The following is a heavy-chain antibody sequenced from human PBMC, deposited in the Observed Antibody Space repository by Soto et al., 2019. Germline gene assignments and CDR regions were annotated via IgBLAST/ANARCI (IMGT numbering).Heavy chain of an antibody. D-gene: IGHD6-19*01. CDR2: IIPVFGRA. V-gene: IGHV1-69*01. CDR1: GDSFSTYA. Sequence: QVQLVQSGAEVKKSGSPLKVSCKASGDSFSTYAINWVRQAPGQGLEWMGGIIPVFGRANYAQKFQGRVTITADESTSTAYMELNSLRSEDTALYYCARTLAFSSGWYVFGYWGQGTLVTVSS. CDR3: ARTLAFSSGWYVFGY. J-gene: IGHJ4*02.